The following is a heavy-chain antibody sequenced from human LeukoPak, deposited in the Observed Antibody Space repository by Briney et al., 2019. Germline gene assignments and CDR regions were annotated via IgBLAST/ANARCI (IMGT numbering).Heavy chain of an antibody. Sequence: SETLSLTCTVSGGSISSYYWSWIRQPAGKGLEWIGRIYTSGSTNYNPSLKSRVTMSVDTSRNQFSLNLTSVTAADTAIYYCARDLLHRGYAFDIWGQGTMVTVSS. J-gene: IGHJ3*02. D-gene: IGHD2/OR15-2a*01. CDR2: IYTSGST. V-gene: IGHV4-4*07. CDR3: ARDLLHRGYAFDI. CDR1: GGSISSYY.